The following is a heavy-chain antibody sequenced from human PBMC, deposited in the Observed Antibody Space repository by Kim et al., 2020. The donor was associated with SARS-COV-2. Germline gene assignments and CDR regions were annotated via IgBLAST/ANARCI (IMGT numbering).Heavy chain of an antibody. V-gene: IGHV1-18*01. J-gene: IGHJ4*02. D-gene: IGHD3-3*01. Sequence: LQGRVTMTTDTSTSTAYMELRSLRSADTAVYYCAREASYDFWSGYQFFDYWGQGTLVTVSS. CDR3: AREASYDFWSGYQFFDY.